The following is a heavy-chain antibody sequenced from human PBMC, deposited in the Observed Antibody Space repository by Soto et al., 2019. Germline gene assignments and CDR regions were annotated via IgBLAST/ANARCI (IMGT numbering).Heavy chain of an antibody. D-gene: IGHD3-9*01. CDR3: ATFALRYFDWLHFDY. V-gene: IGHV3-23*01. CDR1: GFTLSSYA. CDR2: ISGSGGST. Sequence: GGSLRLSCAASGFTLSSYAMSWVRQAPGKGLEWVSAISGSGGSTYYADSVKGRFTISRDNSKNTLYLQMNSLRAEDTAVYYCATFALRYFDWLHFDYWGQGTLVTVSS. J-gene: IGHJ4*02.